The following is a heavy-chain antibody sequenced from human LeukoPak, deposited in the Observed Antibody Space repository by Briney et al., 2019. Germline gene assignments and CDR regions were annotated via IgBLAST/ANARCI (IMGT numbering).Heavy chain of an antibody. CDR1: GLTVTNNY. Sequence: GGSLRLSCAASGLTVTNNYWNRVRQPPGKGPEWISLIYTNGDTQYANSVKGRFTFSRDNSKNTLYLQMNSLRAEDTAIYYCVYGDYPLTYWGQGTLVSVSS. J-gene: IGHJ4*02. CDR3: VYGDYPLTY. D-gene: IGHD4-17*01. V-gene: IGHV3-66*01. CDR2: IYTNGDT.